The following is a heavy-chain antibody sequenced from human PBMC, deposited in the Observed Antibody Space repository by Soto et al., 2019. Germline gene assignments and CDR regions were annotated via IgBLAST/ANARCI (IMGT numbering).Heavy chain of an antibody. Sequence: QVQLVQSAAEVKKPGASVKVSCKASGYSFTSYGISWVRQAPGQGLEWMGWIATYNSNRNYAQKFLGRHPLTIDTSTITAYMVLKSLGYDDTAVYYCVRVLRGVVNWFDPWGQGTLVTVSS. D-gene: IGHD3-10*01. CDR3: VRVLRGVVNWFDP. CDR2: IATYNSNR. CDR1: GYSFTSYG. V-gene: IGHV1-18*04. J-gene: IGHJ5*02.